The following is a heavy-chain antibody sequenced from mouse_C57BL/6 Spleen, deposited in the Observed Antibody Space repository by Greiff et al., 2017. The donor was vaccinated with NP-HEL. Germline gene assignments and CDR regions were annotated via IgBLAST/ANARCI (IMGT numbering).Heavy chain of an antibody. CDR3: TRSRCGTRGDY. CDR1: GYTFTDYE. CDR2: IDPETGGT. J-gene: IGHJ2*01. V-gene: IGHV1-15*01. Sequence: QVQLQQSGAELVRPGASVTLSCKASGYTFTDYEMHWVKQTPVHGLEWIGAIDPETGGTAYNQKFKGKAILTADKSSSTAYMELRSLTSEDAAVYYCTRSRCGTRGDYWGQGTTLTVSS. D-gene: IGHD3-3*01.